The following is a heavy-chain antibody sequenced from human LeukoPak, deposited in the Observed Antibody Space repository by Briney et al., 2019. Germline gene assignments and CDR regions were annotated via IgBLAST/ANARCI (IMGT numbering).Heavy chain of an antibody. CDR3: ARGATYFYYYYYMDV. CDR2: IYYSGST. V-gene: IGHV4-59*01. J-gene: IGHJ6*03. Sequence: SSETLSLTCTVSGGSISSYYWSWIRQPPGKGLEWIGYIYYSGSTNYNPSLKSRVTISVDTSKNQFSLKLSSVTAADTAVYYCARGATYFYYYYYMDVWGKGTTVTVSS. D-gene: IGHD5-12*01. CDR1: GGSISSYY.